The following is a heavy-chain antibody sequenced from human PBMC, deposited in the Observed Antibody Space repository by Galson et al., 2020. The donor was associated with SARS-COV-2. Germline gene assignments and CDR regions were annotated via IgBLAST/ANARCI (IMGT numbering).Heavy chain of an antibody. J-gene: IGHJ6*03. Sequence: GESLKISCKGSGYSFTSYWIGWVRQMPGKGLEWMGIIYPGDSDTRYSPSFQGQVTISADKSISTAYLQWSSLKASDTAVYYCASLVGATDYYYYMDVWGKGTTVTVSS. V-gene: IGHV5-51*01. CDR3: ASLVGATDYYYYMDV. D-gene: IGHD1-26*01. CDR2: IYPGDSDT. CDR1: GYSFTSYW.